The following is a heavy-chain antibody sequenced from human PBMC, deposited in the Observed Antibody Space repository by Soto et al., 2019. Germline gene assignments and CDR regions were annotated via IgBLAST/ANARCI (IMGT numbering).Heavy chain of an antibody. Sequence: PGGSLRLSCAASGFTFSSYAMSWVRQAPGKGLEWVSAISGSGGSTYYADSVKGRFTISRDNSKNTLYLQMNSLRAEDTAVYYCAKEAGSWYCSSTSCPVDYWGQGTLVTVSS. CDR3: AKEAGSWYCSSTSCPVDY. D-gene: IGHD2-2*01. J-gene: IGHJ4*02. CDR1: GFTFSSYA. CDR2: ISGSGGST. V-gene: IGHV3-23*01.